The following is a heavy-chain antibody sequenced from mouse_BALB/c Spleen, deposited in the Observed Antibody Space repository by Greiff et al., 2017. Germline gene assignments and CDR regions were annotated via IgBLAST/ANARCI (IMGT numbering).Heavy chain of an antibody. J-gene: IGHJ4*01. D-gene: IGHD2-14*01. CDR1: GFTFSDYY. V-gene: IGHV5-4*02. CDR3: ARRYDEGNYAMDY. CDR2: ISDGGSYT. Sequence: EVKLVESGGGLVKPGGSLKLSCAASGFTFSDYYMYWVRQTPEKRLEWVATISDGGSYTYYPDSVKGRFTISRDNAKNNLYLQMSSLKSEDTAMYYCARRYDEGNYAMDYWGQGTSVTVSS.